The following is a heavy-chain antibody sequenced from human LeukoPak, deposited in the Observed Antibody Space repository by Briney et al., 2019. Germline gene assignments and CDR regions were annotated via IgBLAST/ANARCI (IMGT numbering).Heavy chain of an antibody. CDR2: IFPADSDT. Sequence: GDSLKISCKGSGCSFTSYWIGWVRQMPGKGLESMGIIFPADSDTRYSPSFQGQVTISADKSISTAYLQWSSLKASDTAMYYCARRRSMAAPIDYWGQGTLVTSPQ. D-gene: IGHD6-6*01. CDR1: GCSFTSYW. CDR3: ARRRSMAAPIDY. V-gene: IGHV5-51*01. J-gene: IGHJ4*02.